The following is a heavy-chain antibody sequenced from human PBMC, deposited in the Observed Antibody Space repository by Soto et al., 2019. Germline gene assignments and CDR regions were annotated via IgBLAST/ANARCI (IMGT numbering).Heavy chain of an antibody. J-gene: IGHJ6*02. CDR3: AKGAGDRLSLGMDV. CDR2: ISYDGSNT. CDR1: GFSIGDYG. Sequence: QVPLVESGGGVVQPGTSLRLSCAASGFSIGDYGMEWVRQAPGKGLEWVALISYDGSNTYYADSVKGRFTISRDNSKETLFLQMTGLRGEDTAVYYCAKGAGDRLSLGMDVWGQGTTVTVSS. V-gene: IGHV3-30*18. D-gene: IGHD1-26*01.